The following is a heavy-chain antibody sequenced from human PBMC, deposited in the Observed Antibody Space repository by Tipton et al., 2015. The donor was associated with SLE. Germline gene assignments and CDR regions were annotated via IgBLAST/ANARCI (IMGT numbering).Heavy chain of an antibody. V-gene: IGHV4-59*12. Sequence: LRLSCTVSGGSFSRYFWSWIRQPPGKGLEWIGHIQITATTNYNPSLKSRVTISVDTSKNQFSLRLSSVTAADTAVYYCARAPGLERSYSYFYYMDVWGKGTTVTVSS. D-gene: IGHD1-1*01. J-gene: IGHJ6*03. CDR3: ARAPGLERSYSYFYYMDV. CDR2: IQITATT. CDR1: GGSFSRYF.